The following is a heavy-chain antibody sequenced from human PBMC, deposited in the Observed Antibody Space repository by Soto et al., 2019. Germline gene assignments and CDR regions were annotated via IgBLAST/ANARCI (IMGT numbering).Heavy chain of an antibody. V-gene: IGHV3-23*01. CDR2: ISGSGGST. Sequence: GESLKISCAASGFTFSSYAMSWVRQAPGKGLKWVSAISGSGGSTYYADSVKGRFTISRDNSKNTLYLQMNSLRAEDTAVYYCAKDLRLRFLAAQDYYGMDVWGQGTTVTVSS. D-gene: IGHD3-3*01. CDR1: GFTFSSYA. J-gene: IGHJ6*02. CDR3: AKDLRLRFLAAQDYYGMDV.